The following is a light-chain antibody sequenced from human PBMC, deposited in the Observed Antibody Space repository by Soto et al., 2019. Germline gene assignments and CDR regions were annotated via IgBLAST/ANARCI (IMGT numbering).Light chain of an antibody. CDR3: QQYYNTPYT. Sequence: DIVMTQSPDSLAVSLGERATINCKSNRTLFYPSYNKTYLAWYQQKAGQPPKLLIYWASTRESGVPDRFSGSGSGTDFTLTISSLQAEDVAIFYCQQYYNTPYTFGQGTKLEIK. CDR2: WAS. CDR1: RTLFYPSYNKTY. J-gene: IGKJ2*01. V-gene: IGKV4-1*01.